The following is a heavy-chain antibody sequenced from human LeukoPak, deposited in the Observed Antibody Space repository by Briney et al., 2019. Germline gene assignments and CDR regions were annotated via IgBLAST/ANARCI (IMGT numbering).Heavy chain of an antibody. Sequence: SETLSLTCTVSGGSIRSGSYFWRWIRQPAGRVVERIRHIYTSESTHYNPALKSRLTIPVDTSKTQFSLKLSSVTAADTAVYYCSRATSSWRPFDYWGQGTLVTVSS. V-gene: IGHV4-61*09. CDR1: GGSIRSGSYF. D-gene: IGHD6-13*01. CDR3: SRATSSWRPFDY. CDR2: IYTSEST. J-gene: IGHJ4*02.